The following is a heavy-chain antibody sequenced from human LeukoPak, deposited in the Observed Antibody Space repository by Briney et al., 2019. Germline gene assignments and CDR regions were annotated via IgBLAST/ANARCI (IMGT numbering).Heavy chain of an antibody. Sequence: SETLSLTCTVSGGSIRSYYWGWIRQPPGEGLEWIGYIYYSGSTEYNPSPKSRVTISVDTSKNQFSLKVTSVTAADTAVYYCARHFSGAAAPLPFDFWGQGTLVTVSS. D-gene: IGHD6-13*01. CDR3: ARHFSGAAAPLPFDF. CDR1: GGSIRSYY. J-gene: IGHJ4*02. V-gene: IGHV4-59*08. CDR2: IYYSGST.